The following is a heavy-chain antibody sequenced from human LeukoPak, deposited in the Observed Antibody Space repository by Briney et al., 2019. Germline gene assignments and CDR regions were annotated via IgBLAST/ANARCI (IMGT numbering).Heavy chain of an antibody. V-gene: IGHV3-30*18. CDR3: AKDSVEYGDYPFDP. Sequence: GGSLRLSCAASGFTFSSYGMHLVRQAPGKGREGGAVISYDGSNKYYADSVKGRFTISRDNSKNTLYLQMNSLRAEDTAVYYCAKDSVEYGDYPFDPWGQGTLVTVSS. J-gene: IGHJ5*02. D-gene: IGHD4-17*01. CDR1: GFTFSSYG. CDR2: ISYDGSNK.